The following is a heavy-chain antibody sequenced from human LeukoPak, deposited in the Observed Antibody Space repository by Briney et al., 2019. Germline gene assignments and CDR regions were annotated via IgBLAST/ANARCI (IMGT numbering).Heavy chain of an antibody. J-gene: IGHJ4*02. CDR1: GGSISSYH. D-gene: IGHD2-21*02. V-gene: IGHV4-4*07. Sequence: SETLSLTCTVSGGSISSYHWSWIRQPAGKGLEWIGRIYTSGSTNYNPSLKSRVTMSVDTSKNQFSLKLSSVTAADTAVHYCARGPIAYCGGDCYSGVGSFDYWGQGTLVTVSS. CDR3: ARGPIAYCGGDCYSGVGSFDY. CDR2: IYTSGST.